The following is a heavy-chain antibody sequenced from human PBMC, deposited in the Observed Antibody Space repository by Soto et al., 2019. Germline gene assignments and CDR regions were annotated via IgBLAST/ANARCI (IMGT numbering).Heavy chain of an antibody. CDR2: IYASGNT. V-gene: IGHV4-4*07. CDR3: ARESRSALGTVEH. Sequence: SETLSLTCTVSGASISDYYWSWIRQPAGKGLECIGRIYASGNTNYNPSLKSRVTMAVDTSKNQFSLTLNSVTAADTAVYYCARESRSALGTVEHWGRGTLVTVSS. J-gene: IGHJ4*02. CDR1: GASISDYY. D-gene: IGHD6-13*01.